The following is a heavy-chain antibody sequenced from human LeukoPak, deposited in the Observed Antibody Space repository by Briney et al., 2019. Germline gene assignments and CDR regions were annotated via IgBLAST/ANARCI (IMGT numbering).Heavy chain of an antibody. D-gene: IGHD3-10*01. CDR1: GYTFTSYD. Sequence: RASVKVSCKASGYTFTSYDINWVRRATGQGLEWMGWMNPNSGNTGYAQKFQGRVTITRNTSISTAYMELSSLRSEDTAVYYCATDLVRGVIRFDYWGQGTLVTVSS. CDR2: MNPNSGNT. J-gene: IGHJ4*02. V-gene: IGHV1-8*03. CDR3: ATDLVRGVIRFDY.